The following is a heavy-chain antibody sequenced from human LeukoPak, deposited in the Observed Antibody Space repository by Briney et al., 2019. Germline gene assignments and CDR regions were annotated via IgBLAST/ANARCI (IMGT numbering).Heavy chain of an antibody. J-gene: IGHJ4*02. CDR2: IYSGGST. CDR1: EFSVGSNY. Sequence: SGGSLRLSCAASEFSVGSNYMTWVRQAPGKGLEWVSLIYSGGSTYYADSVKGRFTISRDNSKNSLYLQINSLRAEDTAVYYCARSPESYSSSSSFDYWGQGTLVTVSS. D-gene: IGHD6-6*01. CDR3: ARSPESYSSSSSFDY. V-gene: IGHV3-66*01.